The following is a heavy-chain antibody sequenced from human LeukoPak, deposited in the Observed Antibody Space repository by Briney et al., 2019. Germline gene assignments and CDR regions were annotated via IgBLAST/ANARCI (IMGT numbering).Heavy chain of an antibody. CDR2: ISSSGSYI. D-gene: IGHD3-3*01. V-gene: IGHV3-21*04. J-gene: IGHJ4*02. Sequence: PGGSLRLSCAASGFTFSSYSMSWVRQAPGKGLEWVSSISSSGSYIYYLDSVRGRFTISRDNAKNSLYLQMNSLRAEDTAVFYCARDQYDTWSRRGNFDSWGQGTLVIVSS. CDR3: ARDQYDTWSRRGNFDS. CDR1: GFTFSSYS.